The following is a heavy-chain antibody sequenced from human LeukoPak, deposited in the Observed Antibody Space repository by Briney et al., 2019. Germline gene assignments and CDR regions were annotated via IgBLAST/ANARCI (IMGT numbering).Heavy chain of an antibody. CDR2: ISYDGSNK. Sequence: PGGSLRLSCAASGFTFSSYGMHWVRQAPGKGLEWVAVISYDGSNKYYADSVKGRFTISRDNSKNTLYLQMNSLRAEDTPVYYCAKDRLGPIPNWGQGTLVTVSS. D-gene: IGHD3-16*01. CDR3: AKDRLGPIPN. CDR1: GFTFSSYG. V-gene: IGHV3-30*18. J-gene: IGHJ4*02.